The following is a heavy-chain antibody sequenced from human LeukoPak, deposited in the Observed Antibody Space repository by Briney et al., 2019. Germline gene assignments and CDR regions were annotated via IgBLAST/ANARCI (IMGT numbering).Heavy chain of an antibody. CDR3: ARSHTQKEFCGGGRCYPTVWWFDP. V-gene: IGHV1-8*01. Sequence: ASVKVSCKASGYTFINNDINWVRQAPGQGLEWMAWIDPKNGNRGYAQNFQGRVTMTTDISINTAYLELSTLRSEDTAVYYCARSHTQKEFCGGGRCYPTVWWFDPWGQGTLVTVS. CDR1: GYTFINND. D-gene: IGHD2-15*01. CDR2: IDPKNGNR. J-gene: IGHJ5*02.